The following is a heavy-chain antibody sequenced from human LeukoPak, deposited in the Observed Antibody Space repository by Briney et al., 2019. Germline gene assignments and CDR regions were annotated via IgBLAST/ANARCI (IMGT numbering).Heavy chain of an antibody. Sequence: GGSLRLSCAASGFTFSSYGMHWVRQAPGKGLEWVAVISYDGSNKYYADSVKGRFTISRDNSKNTLYLQMNSLRAEGTAVYYCAKESGWLLLAHWGQGTLVTVSS. D-gene: IGHD3-22*01. CDR2: ISYDGSNK. J-gene: IGHJ4*02. V-gene: IGHV3-30*18. CDR3: AKESGWLLLAH. CDR1: GFTFSSYG.